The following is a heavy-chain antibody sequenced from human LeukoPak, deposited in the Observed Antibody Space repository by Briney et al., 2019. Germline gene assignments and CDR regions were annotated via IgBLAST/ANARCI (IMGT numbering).Heavy chain of an antibody. Sequence: ERSLRLSCAASGFIFSSYGMHWVRQAPGKGLEWVAVISYDGNNEYYADSVKGRFTISRDNSKNTLYLQMNSLRVADTAVYYCAKDVESNYDYYNALDVWGQGTMVTVSS. CDR1: GFIFSSYG. CDR3: AKDVESNYDYYNALDV. J-gene: IGHJ6*02. D-gene: IGHD5-24*01. CDR2: ISYDGNNE. V-gene: IGHV3-30*18.